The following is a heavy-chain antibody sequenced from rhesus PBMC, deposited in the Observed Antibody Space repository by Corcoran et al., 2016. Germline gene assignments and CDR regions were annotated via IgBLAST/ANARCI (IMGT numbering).Heavy chain of an antibody. J-gene: IGHJ4*01. D-gene: IGHD6-31*01. CDR2: VNPLYGEI. V-gene: IGHV1-156*01. Sequence: EVQLVQSGAEVKKPGASAKVSCKVSGYTFTDSSMQRVRQAPGKGLEWMRGVNPLYGEIIHAEKFQGRVTMTEDTSTDTAYMELSSLRSEDTGLYYCAREAGGSGWPNFDYWGQGVLVTVSS. CDR3: AREAGGSGWPNFDY. CDR1: GYTFTDSS.